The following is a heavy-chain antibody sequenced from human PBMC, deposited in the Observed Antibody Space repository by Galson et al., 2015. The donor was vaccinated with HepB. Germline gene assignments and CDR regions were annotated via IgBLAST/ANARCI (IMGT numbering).Heavy chain of an antibody. V-gene: IGHV1-69*13. CDR2: IIPIFGTA. Sequence: SVKVSCKASGGTFSSYAISWVRQAPGQGLEWMGGIIPIFGTANYAQKFQGRVTITADESTSTAYMELSSLRSEDTAVYYCARGAYCSSTSCYTGEAYNWFDPWGQGTLVTVSS. J-gene: IGHJ5*02. CDR3: ARGAYCSSTSCYTGEAYNWFDP. D-gene: IGHD2-2*02. CDR1: GGTFSSYA.